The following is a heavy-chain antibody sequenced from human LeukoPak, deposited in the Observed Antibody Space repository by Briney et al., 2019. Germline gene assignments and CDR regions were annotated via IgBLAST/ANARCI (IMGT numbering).Heavy chain of an antibody. V-gene: IGHV3-30*02. Sequence: GGSLRLSCAASGFTFSSYGMHWVRQAPGKGLQWVTFIRYDGSNKHYADSVKGGFNISRDNSKNTLYLQMNSLRAEDTAVYYCAKDTPAYDSSGYYYPYLDYWGQGTLVTVSS. CDR2: IRYDGSNK. CDR3: AKDTPAYDSSGYYYPYLDY. CDR1: GFTFSSYG. D-gene: IGHD3-22*01. J-gene: IGHJ4*02.